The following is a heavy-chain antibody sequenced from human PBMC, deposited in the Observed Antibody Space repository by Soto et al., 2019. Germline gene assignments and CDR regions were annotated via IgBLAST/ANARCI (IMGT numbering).Heavy chain of an antibody. V-gene: IGHV3-66*01. D-gene: IGHD2-15*01. CDR3: ARDDVFFDGGRCYGVPLDV. CDR2: IQSGGPT. J-gene: IGHJ6*02. Sequence: GGSLRLSCAASGFTVSSKYMSWVRQAPGKGLEWVSLIQSGGPTYYADSVKGRFTISRDTSENTLHLQMDSLRAEDTAVYYCARDDVFFDGGRCYGVPLDVWGQGTTVPVSS. CDR1: GFTVSSKY.